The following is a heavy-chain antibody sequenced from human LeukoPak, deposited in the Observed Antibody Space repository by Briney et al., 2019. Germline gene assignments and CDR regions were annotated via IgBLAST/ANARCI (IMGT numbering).Heavy chain of an antibody. J-gene: IGHJ5*02. D-gene: IGHD3-3*01. CDR2: IYYSGST. CDR1: GGSISSSSYY. Sequence: SETLSLTCTVSGGSISSSSYYWGWIRQPPGKGLEWIGSIYYSGSTYYNPSLKSRVTISVDTSKNQFSLKLSSVTAADTAVYYRARLRDHGTYYDFWSGYRNWFDPWGQGTLVTVSS. CDR3: ARLRDHGTYYDFWSGYRNWFDP. V-gene: IGHV4-39*01.